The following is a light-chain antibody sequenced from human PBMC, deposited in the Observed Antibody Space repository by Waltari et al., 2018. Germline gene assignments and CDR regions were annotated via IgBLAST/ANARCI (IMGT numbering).Light chain of an antibody. CDR1: ESVSTN. J-gene: IGKJ1*01. CDR3: QQYNNWPPA. CDR2: DAS. Sequence: ETVMTQSPPTLSVSPGERAALSCRASESVSTNVAWYQQKPGQAPRVIISDASTRATGVPARFSGSWSGTEFTLTISSLQSEDFAVYYCQQYNNWPPAFGQGTKVDFK. V-gene: IGKV3-15*01.